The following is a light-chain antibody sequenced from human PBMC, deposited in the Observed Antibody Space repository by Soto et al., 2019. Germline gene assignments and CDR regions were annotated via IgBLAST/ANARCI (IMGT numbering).Light chain of an antibody. J-gene: IGLJ3*02. CDR2: EVN. CDR1: RSDVGGYNY. CDR3: SSFTSTNTWV. V-gene: IGLV2-14*01. Sequence: QSALTQPASVSGSPGQSITISCTGTRSDVGGYNYVSWYQQHPGKAPKLMIFEVNNRPSGVSNRFSGSKSGNTASLTISGLQAEDEADCFCSSFTSTNTWVFGGGTRSPS.